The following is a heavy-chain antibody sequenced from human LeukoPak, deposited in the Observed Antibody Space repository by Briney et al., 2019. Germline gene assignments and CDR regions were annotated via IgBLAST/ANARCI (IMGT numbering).Heavy chain of an antibody. CDR3: ARDSLPIYYGSGSPNWFDP. CDR1: EFSVGSNY. Sequence: GGSLRLSCAASEFSVGSNYMTWVRQAPGKGLEWVSLIYSGGSTYYADSVKGRFTISRDNSKNTLYLQMNSLRAEDTAVYYCARDSLPIYYGSGSPNWFDPWGQGTLVTVSS. J-gene: IGHJ5*02. CDR2: IYSGGST. V-gene: IGHV3-66*01. D-gene: IGHD3-10*01.